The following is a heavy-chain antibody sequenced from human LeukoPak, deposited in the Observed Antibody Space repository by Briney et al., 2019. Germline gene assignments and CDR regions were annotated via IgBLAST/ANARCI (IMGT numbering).Heavy chain of an antibody. D-gene: IGHD1/OR15-1a*01. Sequence: PGRSLRLSCAASGFTFTTFGIHWVHQAPGKGLEWVAAISPDGKIEYYTDSVKGRFTVSRDNSKNMIYLQVNSLRGEDSAVYFCAKINNDDDYWGQGALVTVSS. V-gene: IGHV3-30*18. CDR3: AKINNDDDY. J-gene: IGHJ4*02. CDR2: ISPDGKIE. CDR1: GFTFTTFG.